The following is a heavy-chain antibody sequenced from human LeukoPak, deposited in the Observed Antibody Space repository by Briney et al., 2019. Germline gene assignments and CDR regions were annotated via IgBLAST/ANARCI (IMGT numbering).Heavy chain of an antibody. CDR1: GFSLSSNW. D-gene: IGHD1-1*01. J-gene: IGHJ5*02. CDR2: IKRDGSQK. V-gene: IGHV3-7*01. CDR3: ARLGLEVGGPNWFDP. Sequence: GGSLRLSCAAPGFSLSSNWMGWVRQAPGKGLEWVAHIKRDGSQKYYLDSVKGRFTISRDNAKNSLYLQMNSLRVEDTAVYYCARLGLEVGGPNWFDPWGQGTLVTVSS.